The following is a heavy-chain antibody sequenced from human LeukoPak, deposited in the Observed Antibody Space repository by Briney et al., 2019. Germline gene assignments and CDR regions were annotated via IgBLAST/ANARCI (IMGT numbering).Heavy chain of an antibody. CDR2: IIPILGIA. J-gene: IGHJ4*02. CDR1: GGTFSSYA. V-gene: IGHV1-69*04. D-gene: IGHD2-21*02. Sequence: GASVEVSCKASGGTFSSYAISWVRQAPGQGLEWMGRIIPILGIANYAQKFQGRVTITADKSTSTAYMELSSLRSEDTAVYYCASGVVVTADKAADYWGQGTLVTVSS. CDR3: ASGVVVTADKAADY.